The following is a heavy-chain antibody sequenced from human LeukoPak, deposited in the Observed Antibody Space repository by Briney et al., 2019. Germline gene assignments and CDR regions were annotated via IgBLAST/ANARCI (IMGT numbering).Heavy chain of an antibody. CDR3: ARPAGYCSTASCYEYFDY. Sequence: SETLSLTCAVSGGSISSGGFSWSWIRRPPGKGLEWIGSIHYSGSPNYNPSLKSRVTISVDTSKGQFSLKLTSVTAADTAVYYCARPAGYCSTASCYEYFDYWGQGTLVTVSS. D-gene: IGHD2-2*01. V-gene: IGHV4-39*01. CDR1: GGSISSGGFS. J-gene: IGHJ4*02. CDR2: IHYSGSP.